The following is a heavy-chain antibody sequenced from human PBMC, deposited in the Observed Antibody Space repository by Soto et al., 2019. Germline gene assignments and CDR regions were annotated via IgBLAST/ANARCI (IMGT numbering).Heavy chain of an antibody. D-gene: IGHD3-16*01. Sequence: VQLVESGGGVVQHGRSLRHCCAASGFSFSKYGMHWVRQAPGKGLEWVAEMSDDGSKKYYGDSVKGRFTISRDNSKNTLYLLMDSLRPEDTAMYYCAKELRETGGYYFDCWGQGTLVTVSS. CDR2: MSDDGSKK. J-gene: IGHJ4*02. CDR1: GFSFSKYG. V-gene: IGHV3-30*18. CDR3: AKELRETGGYYFDC.